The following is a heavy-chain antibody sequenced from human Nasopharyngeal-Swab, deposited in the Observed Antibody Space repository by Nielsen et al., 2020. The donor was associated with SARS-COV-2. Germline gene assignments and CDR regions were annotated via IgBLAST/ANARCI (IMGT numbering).Heavy chain of an antibody. J-gene: IGHJ6*02. D-gene: IGHD2-2*01. CDR1: GFAFSRFP. CDR2: ISYDGTNK. V-gene: IGHV3-30-3*01. Sequence: GGSLRLSCSASGFAFSRFPMYWVRQAPGKGLDWVALISYDGTNKYYADSVKGRFSISRDYFNNTLYLQMNSLRVEDTAVYYCARDRVSHIELVPTSMDVWGQGTTVTVSS. CDR3: ARDRVSHIELVPTSMDV.